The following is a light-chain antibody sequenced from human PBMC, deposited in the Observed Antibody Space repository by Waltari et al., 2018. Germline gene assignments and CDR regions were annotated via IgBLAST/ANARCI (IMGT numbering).Light chain of an antibody. Sequence: DVVMTQSPLSLPVTLGQPASISCRSSQSLVHSDGNTYLYWFHQRPGQSPRRLMYKVSNRDGGVPDRFSGSGSGTDFTLKISRVEAEDVGVYYCMQGTHWPYTFGQGTKLETK. J-gene: IGKJ2*01. CDR1: QSLVHSDGNTY. CDR3: MQGTHWPYT. V-gene: IGKV2-30*02. CDR2: KVS.